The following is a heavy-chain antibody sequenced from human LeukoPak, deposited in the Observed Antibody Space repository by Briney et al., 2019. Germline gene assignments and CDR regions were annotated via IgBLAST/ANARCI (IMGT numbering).Heavy chain of an antibody. Sequence: GGSLRLSCTASGLIFRNYAMTWVRQAPGKGLEWVSSISSSSSYIYYADSVKGRFTISRDNAKNSLYLQMNSLRAEDTAVYYCARDLLYYYGSGRSIWGQGTMVTVSS. V-gene: IGHV3-21*01. J-gene: IGHJ3*02. CDR1: GLIFRNYA. D-gene: IGHD3-10*01. CDR3: ARDLLYYYGSGRSI. CDR2: ISSSSSYI.